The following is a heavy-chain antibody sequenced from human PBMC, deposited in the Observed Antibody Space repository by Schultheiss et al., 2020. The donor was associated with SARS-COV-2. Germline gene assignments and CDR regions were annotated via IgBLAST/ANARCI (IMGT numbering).Heavy chain of an antibody. CDR3: ARGSLLPLRGDYYYYAMDV. D-gene: IGHD3-10*01. CDR2: IYHSGST. J-gene: IGHJ6*02. CDR1: GGTVSRGTYY. V-gene: IGHV4-31*03. Sequence: SETLSLTCTVSGGTVSRGTYYWSWIRQPPGKGLEWIGYIYHSGSTYYNPSLKSRVTISVDTSKNQFSLKLSSVTAADTAVYYCARGSLLPLRGDYYYYAMDVWGQGTTVTVSS.